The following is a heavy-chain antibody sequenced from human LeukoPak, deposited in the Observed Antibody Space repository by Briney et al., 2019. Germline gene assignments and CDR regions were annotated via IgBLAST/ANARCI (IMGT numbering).Heavy chain of an antibody. D-gene: IGHD5-18*01. CDR1: GFTVSSNY. J-gene: IGHJ4*02. Sequence: GGSLRLSCAASGFTVSSNYMSWVRQAPGKGLEWVSVIYSGGSTYYADSVKGRFTISRDNSKNTVYLQMNSLRAEDTAVYYCARDPGYDYGYDYWGQGTLVTVSS. V-gene: IGHV3-66*01. CDR3: ARDPGYDYGYDY. CDR2: IYSGGST.